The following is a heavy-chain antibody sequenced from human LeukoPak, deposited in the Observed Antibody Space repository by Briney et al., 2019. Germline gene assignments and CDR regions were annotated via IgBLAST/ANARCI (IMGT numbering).Heavy chain of an antibody. J-gene: IGHJ4*02. CDR2: VYTCGCT. Sequence: PSETLSLTCTVSGGSLSSYYWSWIRQPAGKGREGIGRVYTCGCTNYNPSHKSRVTMSVDTSKNQFSLKLSSVTAADTGVYYWARGAMGKGYSDYWGQGTLVPVSS. CDR1: GGSLSSYY. D-gene: IGHD3-22*01. CDR3: ARGAMGKGYSDY. V-gene: IGHV4-4*07.